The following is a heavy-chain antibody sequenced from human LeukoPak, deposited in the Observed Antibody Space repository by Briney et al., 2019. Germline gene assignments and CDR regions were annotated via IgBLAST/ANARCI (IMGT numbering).Heavy chain of an antibody. CDR1: GYTFTSYY. J-gene: IGHJ5*02. V-gene: IGHV1-46*01. D-gene: IGHD2-15*01. CDR3: ARGPGYCSGGSCYRGWFDP. CDR2: INPSGGST. Sequence: VASVKVSCKASGYTFTSYYMHWVRQAPGQGLEWMGIINPSGGSTSYAQKFQGRVTMTRDMSTSTVYMELSSLRSEDTAVYYCARGPGYCSGGSCYRGWFDPWGQGTLVTVSS.